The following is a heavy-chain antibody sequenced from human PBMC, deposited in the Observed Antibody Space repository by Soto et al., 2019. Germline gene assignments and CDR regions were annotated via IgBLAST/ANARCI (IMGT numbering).Heavy chain of an antibody. V-gene: IGHV3-23*01. CDR1: GFTFSTYA. Sequence: GGSLRLSCAASGFTFSTYAMSWVRQAPGKGLEWVSTISGSGGYTYYADSVKGRFTISRDNSKNTLYLEINSLRAEDTAVYYCAKPVGYYDSSDYWGQGTLVTVSS. CDR3: AKPVGYYDSSDY. CDR2: ISGSGGYT. J-gene: IGHJ4*02. D-gene: IGHD3-22*01.